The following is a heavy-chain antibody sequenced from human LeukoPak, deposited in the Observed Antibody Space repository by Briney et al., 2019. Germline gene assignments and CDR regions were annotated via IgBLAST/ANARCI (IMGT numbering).Heavy chain of an antibody. CDR2: VDPEDGET. J-gene: IGHJ5*02. Sequence: ASVKISCKVSGYTFTDYYMYWVQQAPGKGLEWMGLVDPEDGETIYAEKFQGRVTITADTSTDTAYMELSSLRSEDTAVYYCATDYYANNWFDPWGQGTLVTVSS. V-gene: IGHV1-69-2*01. CDR3: ATDYYANNWFDP. CDR1: GYTFTDYY. D-gene: IGHD3-10*01.